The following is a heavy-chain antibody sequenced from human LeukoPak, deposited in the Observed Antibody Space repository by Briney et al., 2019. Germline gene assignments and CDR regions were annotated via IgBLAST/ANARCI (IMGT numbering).Heavy chain of an antibody. J-gene: IGHJ2*01. V-gene: IGHV3-21*01. Sequence: GGSLRLSCAASGFTFSSYSMNWVRQAPGKGLEWVSSISSSSSYIYYADSVKGRFTISRDNAKNSLYLQMNSLRAEDTAVYYCARDHTPKNWRGWYFDLWGRGTLVTVSS. CDR3: ARDHTPKNWRGWYFDL. D-gene: IGHD1-1*01. CDR1: GFTFSSYS. CDR2: ISSSSSYI.